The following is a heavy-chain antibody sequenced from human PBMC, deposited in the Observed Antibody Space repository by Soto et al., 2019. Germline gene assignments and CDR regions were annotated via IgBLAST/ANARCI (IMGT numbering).Heavy chain of an antibody. CDR2: IYGGDDT. CDR3: TRRGYQFESSGYYPPFDY. D-gene: IGHD3-22*01. CDR1: GLTVSRNY. J-gene: IGHJ4*02. V-gene: IGHV3-53*02. Sequence: EVQLVETGGGLVQPGGSLRLSCAASGLTVSRNYMGWVRQAPGTGLEWVSLIYGGDDTYYADSVKGRFAISSDNSKNTLYLHRNSLRVEDTAVYYCTRRGYQFESSGYYPPFDYWGQGVLVTVSS.